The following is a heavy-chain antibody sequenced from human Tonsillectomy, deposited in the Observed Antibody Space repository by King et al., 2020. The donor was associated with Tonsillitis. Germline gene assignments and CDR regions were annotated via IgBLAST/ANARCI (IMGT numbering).Heavy chain of an antibody. CDR2: ISWNSGSI. D-gene: IGHD4-17*01. CDR1: GFTFDDYA. V-gene: IGHV3-9*01. J-gene: IGHJ6*02. CDR3: ANDRGYGDYEFYYYYGMDV. Sequence: VQLVESGGGLVQPGRSLRLSCAASGFTFDDYAMHWVRQAPGKGLEWVSGISWNSGSIGYADSVKGRFTISRDNAKNSLYLQMNSLRAEDTALYYCANDRGYGDYEFYYYYGMDVWGQGTTVTVSS.